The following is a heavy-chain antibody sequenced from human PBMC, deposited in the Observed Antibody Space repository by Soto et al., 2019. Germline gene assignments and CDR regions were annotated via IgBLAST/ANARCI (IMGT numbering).Heavy chain of an antibody. CDR3: ARARENSYGYAGY. Sequence: QVQLVQSGAEVKKPGASVKVSCKASGYTFTSYDINWVRQATGQGLEWMGWMNPNSGNTGYAQKFQGRVTMTMNTSISTAYMELSSLRAEDTAVYYCARARENSYGYAGYWGQGTLVTVSS. V-gene: IGHV1-8*01. D-gene: IGHD5-18*01. J-gene: IGHJ4*02. CDR1: GYTFTSYD. CDR2: MNPNSGNT.